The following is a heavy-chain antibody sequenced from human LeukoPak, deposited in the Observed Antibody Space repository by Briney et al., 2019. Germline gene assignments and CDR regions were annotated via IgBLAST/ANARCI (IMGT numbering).Heavy chain of an antibody. CDR3: AKDWGYRAAMVTYRLYYFDY. V-gene: IGHV3-30-3*01. CDR1: GFTFSSYA. Sequence: PGRSLRLSCAASGFTFSSYAMHWVRQAPGKGLEWVAVISYDGSNKYYADSVKGRFTISRDNSKSTLYLQMNSLRAEDPAVYYCAKDWGYRAAMVTYRLYYFDYWGQGTLVTVSS. D-gene: IGHD5-18*01. J-gene: IGHJ4*02. CDR2: ISYDGSNK.